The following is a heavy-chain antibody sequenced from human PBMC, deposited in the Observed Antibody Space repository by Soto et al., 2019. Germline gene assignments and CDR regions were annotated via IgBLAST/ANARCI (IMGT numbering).Heavy chain of an antibody. D-gene: IGHD2-2*01. CDR2: IIPILGTA. V-gene: IGHV1-69*01. CDR3: ARGGALVVPAVPFDY. CDR1: GGTFSSYA. Sequence: QVPLVQSGAEVKKPGSSVKVSCKASGGTFSSYAISWVRQAPGQGLEWMGGIIPILGTANYAQKFQGRVTITADESTSTAYMELSSLRSEDTAVYYCARGGALVVPAVPFDYWGEGTLVTVSS. J-gene: IGHJ4*02.